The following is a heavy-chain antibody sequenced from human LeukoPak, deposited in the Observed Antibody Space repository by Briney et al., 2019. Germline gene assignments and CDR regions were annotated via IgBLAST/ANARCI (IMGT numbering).Heavy chain of an antibody. CDR2: MNPSTGNT. Sequence: ASVKVSCKASGYPFTSYDMNWVRQAPGQGLECMGWMNPSTGNTVYAQKFLGRVTMTRNTSISTAYMQLSSRTSEDTAVYYCARGQRDAPMATIYFDYWGQGTLVTVSS. CDR1: GYPFTSYD. D-gene: IGHD5-12*01. CDR3: ARGQRDAPMATIYFDY. J-gene: IGHJ4*02. V-gene: IGHV1-8*01.